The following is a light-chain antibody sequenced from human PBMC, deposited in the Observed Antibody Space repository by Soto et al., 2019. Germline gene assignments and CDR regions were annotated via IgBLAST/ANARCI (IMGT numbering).Light chain of an antibody. Sequence: EIALTQSPGTLTLSAGDRDYLSCRASQSVSSNYLAWYQQKPGQAPRLLIYGASSRATGIPDRFSGSGSGTDFSLTISRLEPEDFAVYYCQQYGSSTPYTFGQGTKV. CDR1: QSVSSNY. J-gene: IGKJ2*01. V-gene: IGKV3-20*01. CDR2: GAS. CDR3: QQYGSSTPYT.